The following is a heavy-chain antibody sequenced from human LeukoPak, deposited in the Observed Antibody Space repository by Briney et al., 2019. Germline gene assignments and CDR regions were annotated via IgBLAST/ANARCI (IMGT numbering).Heavy chain of an antibody. CDR1: GGPLNGYY. J-gene: IGHJ4*02. CDR2: INHSGTT. D-gene: IGHD1-26*01. V-gene: IGHV4-34*01. Sequence: SETLSLTCSIYGGPLNGYYWSWIRQPPGKGLEWIGEINHSGTTNYNPSLESRVTISVDTSKNQLSLKLSSMTAADTAVYYCARGGSYPTRNDYWGQGTLVTVSS. CDR3: ARGGSYPTRNDY.